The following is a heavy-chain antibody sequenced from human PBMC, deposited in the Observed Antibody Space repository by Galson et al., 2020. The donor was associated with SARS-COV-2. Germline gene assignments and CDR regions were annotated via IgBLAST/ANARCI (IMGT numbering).Heavy chain of an antibody. CDR3: AKDIYPSTISVGLDY. V-gene: IGHV3-43D*03. D-gene: IGHD3-3*01. CDR2: ISWDGGST. J-gene: IGHJ4*02. CDR1: GFTFDDYA. Sequence: GESLKISCAASGFTFDDYAMHWVRQAPGKGLEWVSLISWDGGSTYYADSVKGRFTISRDNSKNSLYLQMNSLRAEDTALYYCAKDIYPSTISVGLDYWGQGTLVTVSS.